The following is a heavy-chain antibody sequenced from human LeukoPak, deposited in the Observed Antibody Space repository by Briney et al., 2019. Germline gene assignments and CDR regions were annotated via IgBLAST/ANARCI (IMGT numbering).Heavy chain of an antibody. CDR3: ARDGPALDP. CDR1: GGSISSGSYY. CDR2: IYTSGST. V-gene: IGHV4-61*02. Sequence: SETLSLXCTVSGGSISSGSYYWSWIRQPAGKGLEWIGRIYTSGSTNYNPSLKSRVTISVDTSKNQFSLKLSSVTAADTAVYYCARDGPALDPWGQGTLVTVSS. J-gene: IGHJ5*02.